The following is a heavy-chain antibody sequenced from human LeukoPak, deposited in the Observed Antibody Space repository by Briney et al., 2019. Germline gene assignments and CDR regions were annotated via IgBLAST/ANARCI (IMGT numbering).Heavy chain of an antibody. CDR1: GFTFGDYA. V-gene: IGHV3-49*04. CDR2: IRSKAYGGTT. Sequence: PGRSLRLSCIASGFTFGDYAMSWVRQAPGKGLEWVGFIRSKAYGGTTEYAASVKGRFTISRDDSKSIAYLQMNSLKTEDTAVYYCTRDRLGYCSSTSCGETYYFDYWGQGTLVTVSS. CDR3: TRDRLGYCSSTSCGETYYFDY. J-gene: IGHJ4*02. D-gene: IGHD2-2*01.